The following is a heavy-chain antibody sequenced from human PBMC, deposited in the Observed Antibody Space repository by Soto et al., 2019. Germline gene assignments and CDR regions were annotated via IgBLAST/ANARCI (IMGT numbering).Heavy chain of an antibody. CDR2: IIPIFGTA. Sequence: ASLKVSCKASGGTFSSYAISWVRQAPGQGLEWMGGIIPIFGTANYAQKFQGRVTITADESTSTAYMELSGLRSEDTAVYYCARVRGYDFWSGYNRHTTIYSYYGTDVWGQGTTVTVSS. D-gene: IGHD3-3*01. CDR3: ARVRGYDFWSGYNRHTTIYSYYGTDV. J-gene: IGHJ6*02. V-gene: IGHV1-69*13. CDR1: GGTFSSYA.